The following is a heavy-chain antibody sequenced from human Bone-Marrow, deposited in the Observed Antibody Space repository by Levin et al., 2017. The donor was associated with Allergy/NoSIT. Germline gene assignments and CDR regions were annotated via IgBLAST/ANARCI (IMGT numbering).Heavy chain of an antibody. CDR2: ISSSSSYT. CDR1: GFTFSDYY. V-gene: IGHV3-11*05. CDR3: ARGSLRGSGSLDAFDI. D-gene: IGHD3-10*01. J-gene: IGHJ3*02. Sequence: GESLKISCAASGFTFSDYYMSWIRQAPGKGLEWVSYISSSSSYTNYADSVKGRFTISRDNAKNSLYLQMNSLRAEDTAVYYCARGSLRGSGSLDAFDIWGQGTMVTVSS.